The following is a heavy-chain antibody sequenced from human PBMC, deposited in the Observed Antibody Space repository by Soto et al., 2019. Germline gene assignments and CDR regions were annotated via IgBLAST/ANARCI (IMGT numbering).Heavy chain of an antibody. CDR3: AKDKGVFNWATSYFDY. J-gene: IGHJ4*02. V-gene: IGHV3-30*18. Sequence: PGGSLRLSCAASGFTFSNYAMHWVRQAPGKGLEWVALTSYDGNNEYYTDSVKGRFTISRDNSKNTLFLQMNSPRPEDTAVYYCAKDKGVFNWATSYFDYWGQGALVTVSS. D-gene: IGHD1-1*01. CDR2: TSYDGNNE. CDR1: GFTFSNYA.